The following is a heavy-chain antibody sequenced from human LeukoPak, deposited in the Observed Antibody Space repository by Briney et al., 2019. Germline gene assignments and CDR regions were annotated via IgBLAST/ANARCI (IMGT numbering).Heavy chain of an antibody. J-gene: IGHJ6*04. CDR1: GDSVSGHY. V-gene: IGHV4-4*09. CDR2: IYASGST. D-gene: IGHD3-3*01. Sequence: SETLSLTCTVSGDSVSGHYWSWIRQTPGKGLEWIGYIYASGSTNYNPSLKSRVTISVDTSKKQFSLKLSSVTAADTAVYYCARHKAIFGVVRSFLDVWGKGTTVSVSS. CDR3: ARHKAIFGVVRSFLDV.